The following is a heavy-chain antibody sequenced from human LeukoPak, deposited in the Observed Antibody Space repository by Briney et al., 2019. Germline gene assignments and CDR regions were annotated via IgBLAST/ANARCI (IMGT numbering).Heavy chain of an antibody. V-gene: IGHV1-2*02. CDR2: INPNSGGT. CDR3: AREDSGSYGSQPE. CDR1: GYTFTCYY. J-gene: IGHJ4*02. D-gene: IGHD1-26*01. Sequence: ASVKVSYKASGYTFTCYYMHWVRQAPGQGLEWMGWINPNSGGTNYAQKFQGRVTMTRDTSISTAYMELSRLRSDDTAVYYCAREDSGSYGSQPEWGQGTLVTVSS.